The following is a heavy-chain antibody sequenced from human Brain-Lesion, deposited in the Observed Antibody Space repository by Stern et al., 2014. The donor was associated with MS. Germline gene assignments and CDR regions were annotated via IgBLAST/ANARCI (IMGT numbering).Heavy chain of an antibody. V-gene: IGHV1-69*01. J-gene: IGHJ5*02. CDR1: GDTFISYS. Sequence: VHLVESGAEVKRPGSSVKVSCKASGDTFISYSFSWVRQAPGQGLEWMGGITPLFGTTIYAQQLQGRVTITADESSSTVFLELTSLTSQDTALYYCARGGVVPADTTWFDPWGQGTPVTVSS. D-gene: IGHD2-2*01. CDR3: ARGGVVPADTTWFDP. CDR2: ITPLFGTT.